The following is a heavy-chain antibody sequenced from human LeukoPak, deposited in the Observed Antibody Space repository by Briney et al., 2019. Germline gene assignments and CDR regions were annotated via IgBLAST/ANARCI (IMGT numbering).Heavy chain of an antibody. CDR1: GGSISSSSYY. J-gene: IGHJ4*02. CDR3: ARYHSGYDDY. D-gene: IGHD5-12*01. CDR2: IYYSGNT. V-gene: IGHV4-39*07. Sequence: SETLSLTCTVSGGSISSSSYYWGWIRQPPGKGLEWIGSIYYSGNTYYNPSLKSRVAISVDTSKNQFSLKLSSVTAADTALYYCARYHSGYDDYWGQGILVTVSS.